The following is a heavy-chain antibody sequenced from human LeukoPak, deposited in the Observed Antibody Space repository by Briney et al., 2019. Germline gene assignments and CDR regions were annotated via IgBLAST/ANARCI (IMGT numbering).Heavy chain of an antibody. J-gene: IGHJ4*02. Sequence: GGSLRLSCAASGFSLSSYAMSWVRQAPGKGLEWVSAISSTDAGTYHADSVRGRFTISRDSSKNTLYLQMNSLRAEDTAVYYCARRAGAYSHPYDYWGQGTLVTVSS. CDR1: GFSLSSYA. CDR2: ISSTDAGT. V-gene: IGHV3-23*01. CDR3: ARRAGAYSHPYDY. D-gene: IGHD4/OR15-4a*01.